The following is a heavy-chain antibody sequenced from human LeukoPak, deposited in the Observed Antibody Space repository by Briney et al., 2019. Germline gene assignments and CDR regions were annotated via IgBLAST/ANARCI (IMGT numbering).Heavy chain of an antibody. D-gene: IGHD2-21*02. J-gene: IGHJ4*02. Sequence: SETLSLTCAVYGGSFSGYYWSWIRQPPGKGLEWIGEINHSGSTNYNPSLKSRVTISVDTSKNQFPLKLSSVTAADTAVYYCARDTGRWLLKYYFDYWGQGTLVTVSS. CDR3: ARDTGRWLLKYYFDY. V-gene: IGHV4-34*01. CDR1: GGSFSGYY. CDR2: INHSGST.